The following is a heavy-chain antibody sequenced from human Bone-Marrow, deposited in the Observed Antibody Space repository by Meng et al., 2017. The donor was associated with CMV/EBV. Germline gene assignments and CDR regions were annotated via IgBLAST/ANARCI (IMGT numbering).Heavy chain of an antibody. V-gene: IGHV4-39*07. CDR3: ARAPKGGSFDD. CDR1: GGSVSSGSYY. Sequence: ESLKISCTVSGGSVSSGSYYWSWIRQPPGKGLEWIGEINHSGSTNYNPSLKSRVTISVDTSKNQFSLKLSSVTAADTAVYYCARAPKGGSFDDWGQGTLVTVSS. D-gene: IGHD3-16*01. CDR2: INHSGST. J-gene: IGHJ4*02.